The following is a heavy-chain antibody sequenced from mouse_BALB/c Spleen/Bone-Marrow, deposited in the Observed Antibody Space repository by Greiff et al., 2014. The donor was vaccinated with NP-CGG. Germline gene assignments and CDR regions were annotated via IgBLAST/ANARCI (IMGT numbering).Heavy chain of an antibody. V-gene: IGHV1-63*02. CDR1: GYTFTNYW. J-gene: IGHJ2*01. Sequence: VKLMESGAELVRPGTSVKISCKASGYTFTNYWLGWGKQRPGHGLEWIGDIYPGGGYTNYNEKFKGKATLTADTSSSTAYMQLSSLTSEDSAVYFCARRGTGVDYWGQGTTLTVSS. CDR3: ARRGTGVDY. CDR2: IYPGGGYT. D-gene: IGHD4-1*01.